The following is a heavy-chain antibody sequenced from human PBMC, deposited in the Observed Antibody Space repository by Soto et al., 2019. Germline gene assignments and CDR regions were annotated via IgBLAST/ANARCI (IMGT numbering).Heavy chain of an antibody. CDR3: AREMTDGSGSYYTSLDV. CDR1: GFTFSSYD. J-gene: IGHJ6*04. Sequence: GGSLRLSCAASGFTFSSYDMHWVRQATGKGLEWVSAIGTAGDTYYPGSVKGRFTISRENAKNSLYLQMNSLRAGDTAVYYCAREMTDGSGSYYTSLDVWGKGTTVTVSS. CDR2: IGTAGDT. D-gene: IGHD3-10*01. V-gene: IGHV3-13*01.